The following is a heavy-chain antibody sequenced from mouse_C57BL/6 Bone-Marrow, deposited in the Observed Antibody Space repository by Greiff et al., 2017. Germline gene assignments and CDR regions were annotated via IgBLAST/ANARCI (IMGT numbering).Heavy chain of an antibody. CDR1: GYTITSYG. CDR2: IYPRSGNT. Sequence: VQLQQSGADLARPWPSVTLSCKASGYTITSYGISWVKQRTGQGLEWIGEIYPRSGNTYYNEKFKGKATLTADKASSTAYMELRSLTAEDSAVYFCARTGWFAYWGQGTLVTVS. V-gene: IGHV1-81*01. CDR3: ARTGWFAY. J-gene: IGHJ3*01.